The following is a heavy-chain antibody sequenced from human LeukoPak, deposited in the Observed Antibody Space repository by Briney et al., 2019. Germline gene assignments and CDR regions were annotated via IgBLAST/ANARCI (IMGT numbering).Heavy chain of an antibody. CDR1: GGSISSYY. CDR2: IYTSGST. V-gene: IGHV4-4*09. D-gene: IGHD3-10*01. J-gene: IGHJ4*02. CDR3: ARYYYGSGTYSPYFDY. Sequence: PSETLSLTRTVSGGSISSYYWSWIRQPPGKGLEWIGYIYTSGSTNYNPSLKSRVTISVDTSKNQFSLKLSSVAATDTAVYYCARYYYGSGTYSPYFDYWGQGILVTVSS.